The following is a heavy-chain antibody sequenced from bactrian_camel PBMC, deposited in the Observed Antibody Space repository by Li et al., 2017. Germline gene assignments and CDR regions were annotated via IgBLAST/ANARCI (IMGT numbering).Heavy chain of an antibody. CDR1: GFPGNNLY. V-gene: IGHV3S55*01. D-gene: IGHD5*01. CDR3: AASTMGWGAQHY. Sequence: HVQLVESGGGSVQAGESLRLSCVASGFPGNNLYMAWFRQAPGKEREGVAAIDNAGSATYTYAVQGRFTISRDNAKNTLTLQMNSLKTEDTAPYYCAASTMGWGAQHYWGQGTQVTVS. CDR2: IDNAGSA. J-gene: IGHJ4*01.